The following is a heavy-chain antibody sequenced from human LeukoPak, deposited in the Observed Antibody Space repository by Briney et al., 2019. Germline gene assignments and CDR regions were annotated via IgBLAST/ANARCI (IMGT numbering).Heavy chain of an antibody. CDR1: GFTFRNYA. CDR3: AKDRGRDNGWDIDY. D-gene: IGHD6-19*01. V-gene: IGHV3-23*01. Sequence: PGGSLRLSCVGSGFTFRNYAMNWVRQAPGKGLEWVSGFSAAGTYYADSVKGRFTTSRDDSKNTIYLQMNSLTAEDTGVYYCAKDRGRDNGWDIDYWGQGTLVTVSS. CDR2: FSAAGT. J-gene: IGHJ4*02.